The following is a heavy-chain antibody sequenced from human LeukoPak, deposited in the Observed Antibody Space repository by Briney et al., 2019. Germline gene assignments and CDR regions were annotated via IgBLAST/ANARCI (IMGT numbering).Heavy chain of an antibody. CDR2: IYPSGST. D-gene: IGHD6-13*01. CDR3: ARDSPTAAGLFQH. Sequence: SETLSLTCTVSAGSISRYYWSWIRQPPGKGLEWIGNIYPSGSTNYNPSLKSRLTMSADTSKNQFSLKLSSVTPADTAVYYCARDSPTAAGLFQHWGQGTLVTVSS. CDR1: AGSISRYY. V-gene: IGHV4-4*08. J-gene: IGHJ1*01.